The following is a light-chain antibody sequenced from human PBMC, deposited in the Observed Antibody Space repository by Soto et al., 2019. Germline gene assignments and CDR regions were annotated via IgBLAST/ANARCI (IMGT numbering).Light chain of an antibody. J-gene: IGKJ3*01. CDR2: GAS. CDR3: QQYGSSIFT. Sequence: EIVLTQSPGTLSLSPGERATLSCRASQSVSSSYLAWYQQKPGQAPRLLIHGASSRATGIPDRLSGSGSGTAFTLTISGMEPEDCAVYYCQQYGSSIFTFGPGTKVDI. CDR1: QSVSSSY. V-gene: IGKV3-20*01.